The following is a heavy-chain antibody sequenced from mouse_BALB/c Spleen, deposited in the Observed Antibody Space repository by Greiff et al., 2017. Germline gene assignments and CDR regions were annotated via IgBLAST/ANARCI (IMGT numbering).Heavy chain of an antibody. CDR1: GYSITSGYY. CDR2: ISYDGSN. J-gene: IGHJ4*01. D-gene: IGHD2-3*01. CDR3: ARVRWLLRAMDY. V-gene: IGHV3-6*02. Sequence: EVKLQESGPGLVKPSQSLSLTCSVTGYSITSGYYWNWIRQFPGNKLEWMGYISYDGSNNYNPSLKNRISITRDTSKNQFFLKLNSVTTEDTATYYCARVRWLLRAMDYWGQGTSVTVSS.